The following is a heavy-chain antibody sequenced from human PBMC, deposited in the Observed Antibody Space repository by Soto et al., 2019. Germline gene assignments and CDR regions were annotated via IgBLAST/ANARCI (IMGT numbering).Heavy chain of an antibody. Sequence: EVQLLESGGGLVQPGGSLRLSCAASGFTFSSYAMSWVRQAPGKGLEWVSAISGSGGSTYYVDSVKGRFTISRDNSKNSLYLQMNSLRAGVTSVYYCAKDCRGYFDYWGQGSLVTVSA. V-gene: IGHV3-23*01. J-gene: IGHJ4*02. CDR1: GFTFSSYA. CDR3: AKDCRGYFDY. D-gene: IGHD2-15*01. CDR2: ISGSGGST.